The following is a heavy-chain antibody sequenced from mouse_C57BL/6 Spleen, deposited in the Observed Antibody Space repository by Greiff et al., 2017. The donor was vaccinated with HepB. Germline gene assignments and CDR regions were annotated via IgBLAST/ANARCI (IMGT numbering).Heavy chain of an antibody. V-gene: IGHV1-55*01. CDR2: IYPGSGST. CDR3: ARRGYYYGSYWYFDV. CDR1: GYTFTSYW. D-gene: IGHD1-1*01. J-gene: IGHJ1*03. Sequence: QVQLQQSGAELVKPGASVKMSCKASGYTFTSYWITWVKQRPGQGLEWIGDIYPGSGSTNYNEKFKSKATLTVDTSSSTAYMQLSSLTSEDSAVYYCARRGYYYGSYWYFDVWGTGTTVTVSS.